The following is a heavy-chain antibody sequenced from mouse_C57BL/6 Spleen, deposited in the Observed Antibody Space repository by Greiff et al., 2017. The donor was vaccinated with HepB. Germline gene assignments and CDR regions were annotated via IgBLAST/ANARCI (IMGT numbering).Heavy chain of an antibody. Sequence: EVKLQESGPGLVKPSQSLSLTCSVTGYSITSGYYWNWIRQFPGNKLEWMGYISYDGSNNYNPSLKNRISITRDTSKNQFFLKLNSVTTEDTATYYCARAVDGYWYFDVWGTGTTVTVSS. CDR3: ARAVDGYWYFDV. CDR1: GYSITSGYY. J-gene: IGHJ1*03. CDR2: ISYDGSN. V-gene: IGHV3-6*01.